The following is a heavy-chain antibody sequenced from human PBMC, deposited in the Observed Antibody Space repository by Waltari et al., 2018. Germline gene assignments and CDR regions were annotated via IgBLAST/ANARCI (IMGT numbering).Heavy chain of an antibody. CDR2: IXXSSXXX. Sequence: QVQLVQSGAEVKKPGASVKVSCKAFGYTFISYGLSWVRQAPGQGLEWMGWIXXSSXXXNYGQNFQGRVTMTADTSTSTAYMELRSLKSDDTAVYYCARDKGSGWFDPWGQGTLVTVSS. V-gene: IGHV1-18*01. CDR1: GYTFISYG. D-gene: IGHD2-15*01. CDR3: ARDKGSGWFDP. J-gene: IGHJ5*02.